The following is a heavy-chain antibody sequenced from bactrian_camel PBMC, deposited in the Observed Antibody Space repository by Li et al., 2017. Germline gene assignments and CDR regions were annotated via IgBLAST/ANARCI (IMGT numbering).Heavy chain of an antibody. J-gene: IGHJ6*01. CDR3: AARTRGGTWCGLLTSMYFS. Sequence: HVQLVESGGGSVQAGGSLRLSCAGYDVPGYCMAWFRQSPGKEREGVAAIDSDGDTTYADSVKGRFTISLDKAKSTVYLQMDSLKPEDTAMYYCAARTRGGTWCGLLTSMYFSWGQGTQVTVS. CDR1: DVPGYC. CDR2: IDSDGDT. V-gene: IGHV3S53*01. D-gene: IGHD2*01.